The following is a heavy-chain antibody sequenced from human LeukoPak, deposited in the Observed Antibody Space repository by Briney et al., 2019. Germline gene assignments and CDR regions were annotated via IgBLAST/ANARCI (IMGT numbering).Heavy chain of an antibody. J-gene: IGHJ4*02. Sequence: SQTLSLTCTVSGGSISSGGYYCSWIRQHPGKGLEWIGYIYYSGSTYYNPSLKSRVTISVDTSKNQFSLKLSSVTAADTAVYYCASEYDSSGYGFDYWGQGTLVTVSS. V-gene: IGHV4-31*03. D-gene: IGHD3-22*01. CDR1: GGSISSGGYY. CDR3: ASEYDSSGYGFDY. CDR2: IYYSGST.